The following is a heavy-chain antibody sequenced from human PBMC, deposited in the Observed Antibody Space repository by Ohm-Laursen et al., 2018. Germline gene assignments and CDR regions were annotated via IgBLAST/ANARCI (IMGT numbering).Heavy chain of an antibody. Sequence: SLRLSCAASGFTFGDHWMTWVRQAPGKGLEWVANIKQDGSQKYYLDSVKGRFTISRDNAKNSLYLQMNSLRAEDTAVYYCAGDRNSNTWSYYWGQGTLVTVS. CDR1: GFTFGDHW. V-gene: IGHV3-7*03. J-gene: IGHJ4*02. CDR3: AGDRNSNTWSYY. D-gene: IGHD6-13*01. CDR2: IKQDGSQK.